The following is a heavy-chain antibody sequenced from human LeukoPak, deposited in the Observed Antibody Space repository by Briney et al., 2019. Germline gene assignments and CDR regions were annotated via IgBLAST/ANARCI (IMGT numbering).Heavy chain of an antibody. D-gene: IGHD4-23*01. CDR2: ISTGSSTT. CDR1: EFAFSTYN. Sequence: GGSLRLSCAASEFAFSTYNMNWVRQAPGKGREWVSYISTGSSTTYYAHSVKGRFTISIDNVENSLYLQMNSLRDEDTAVYYCARVAAGYSVNYFDYWGQGTLVAVSS. CDR3: ARVAAGYSVNYFDY. V-gene: IGHV3-48*02. J-gene: IGHJ4*02.